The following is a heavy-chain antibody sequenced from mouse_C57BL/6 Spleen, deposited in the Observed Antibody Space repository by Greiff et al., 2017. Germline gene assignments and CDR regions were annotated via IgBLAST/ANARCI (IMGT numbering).Heavy chain of an antibody. V-gene: IGHV5-4*03. J-gene: IGHJ3*01. CDR1: GFTFSSYA. Sequence: DVMLVESGGGLVKPGGSLKLSCAASGFTFSSYAMSWVRQTPEKRLEWVATISDGGSYTYYPDNVKGRFTISRDNAKNNLYLQISHLKSEDTAMYYCARVYDGYEAYWGQGTLVTVSA. D-gene: IGHD2-3*01. CDR2: ISDGGSYT. CDR3: ARVYDGYEAY.